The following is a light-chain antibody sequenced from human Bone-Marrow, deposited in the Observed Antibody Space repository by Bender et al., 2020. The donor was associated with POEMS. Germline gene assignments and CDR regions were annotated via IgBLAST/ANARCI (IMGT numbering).Light chain of an antibody. Sequence: NFMLTQPHSVSESPGRTVTISCTGSSGSIASSYVQWYQQRPGSAPTTVIYEDHQRPSGVPDRFSGSKSGTSASLAISDIQSEDEGDYYCSSWDDSLSGWVFGGGTKLTVL. CDR1: SGSIASSY. CDR2: EDH. J-gene: IGLJ3*02. CDR3: SSWDDSLSGWV. V-gene: IGLV6-57*02.